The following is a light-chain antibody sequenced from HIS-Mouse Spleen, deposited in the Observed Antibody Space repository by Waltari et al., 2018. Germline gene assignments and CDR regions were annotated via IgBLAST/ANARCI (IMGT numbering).Light chain of an antibody. V-gene: IGLV2-23*01. J-gene: IGLJ3*02. CDR3: CSYAGSSTLV. CDR2: DGS. CDR1: SSDVGSYHL. Sequence: QSALPQPAPVSGSPGQSITTSCTGTSSDVGSYHLVSWYQQHPGHAPKLMIYDGSKRPSGVSNRFSGSKSGNTASLTISGLQAEDEADYYCCSYAGSSTLVFGGGTKLTVL.